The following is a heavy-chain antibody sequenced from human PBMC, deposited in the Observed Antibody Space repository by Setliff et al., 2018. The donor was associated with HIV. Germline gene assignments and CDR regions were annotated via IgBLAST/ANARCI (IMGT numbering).Heavy chain of an antibody. Sequence: SETLSLTCTVSGGSINNYFWSWIRQSPGRGLEWIGYIYYSGETNYNPSLKSRVTFSVDTSKNQFFLVLSSVTAADTAVYYCARASSDIPGVDSNYFDDWGQGTLVTVSS. J-gene: IGHJ4*02. CDR2: IYYSGET. V-gene: IGHV4-59*08. D-gene: IGHD2-2*01. CDR3: ARASSDIPGVDSNYFDD. CDR1: GGSINNYF.